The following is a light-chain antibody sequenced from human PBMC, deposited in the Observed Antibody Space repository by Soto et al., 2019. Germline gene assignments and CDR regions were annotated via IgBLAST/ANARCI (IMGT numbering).Light chain of an antibody. CDR2: TNN. V-gene: IGLV1-44*01. J-gene: IGLJ1*01. Sequence: QSVLTQPPSVSGTPGQTVTISCSGSTSNIGSNPVNWYQQLPGTAPRLLISTNNQRPSGVPDRFSGSRSGTSASLAISGLQSEDEADYYCQSYDSSLSAYVFGTGTKVTVL. CDR3: QSYDSSLSAYV. CDR1: TSNIGSNP.